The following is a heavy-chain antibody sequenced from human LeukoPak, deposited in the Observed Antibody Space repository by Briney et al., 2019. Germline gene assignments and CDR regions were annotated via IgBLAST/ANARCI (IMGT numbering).Heavy chain of an antibody. CDR3: AKASERGYDTSEYFQH. CDR2: IIPIFGTA. CDR1: GGTLSSYG. V-gene: IGHV1-69*13. J-gene: IGHJ1*01. D-gene: IGHD3-3*01. Sequence: ASVKVSCKASGGTLSSYGIRWVRQAPGQGLEWMGGIIPIFGTANYAQKFQGRVTITADESTSTAYMELTSLRSEDTAVYYCAKASERGYDTSEYFQHWGQGTLVTVSS.